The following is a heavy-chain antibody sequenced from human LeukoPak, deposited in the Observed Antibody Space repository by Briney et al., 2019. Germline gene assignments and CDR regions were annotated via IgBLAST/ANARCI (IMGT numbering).Heavy chain of an antibody. Sequence: SQTLSLTCAISGDSVSSNSAAWNWIRLSPSRGLGWLGRTYYRFKWYNEYAVSVKSRITITPYTSKNQFSLHLNSMTPEDTGMYYCGRTSEGYFDLWGRGTLVTVSS. CDR3: GRTSEGYFDL. V-gene: IGHV6-1*01. J-gene: IGHJ2*01. CDR2: TYYRFKWYN. CDR1: GDSVSSNSAA.